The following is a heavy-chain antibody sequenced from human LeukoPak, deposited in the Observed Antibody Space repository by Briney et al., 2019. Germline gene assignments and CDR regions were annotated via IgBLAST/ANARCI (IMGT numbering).Heavy chain of an antibody. CDR1: GGTFSSYA. D-gene: IGHD3-22*01. CDR3: ARDTHYDSSGYSLPYAFDI. J-gene: IGHJ3*02. Sequence: ASVKVSCKASGGTFSSYAISWVRQAPGQGLEWMGGIIPIFGTANYAQKFQGRVTITADESTSTAYMELSSLRSEDTAVYYCARDTHYDSSGYSLPYAFDIWGQGTTVTVSS. CDR2: IIPIFGTA. V-gene: IGHV1-69*01.